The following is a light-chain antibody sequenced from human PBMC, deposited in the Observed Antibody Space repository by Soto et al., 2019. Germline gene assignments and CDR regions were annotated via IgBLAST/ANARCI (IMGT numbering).Light chain of an antibody. CDR2: KAS. J-gene: IGKJ1*01. V-gene: IGKV1-5*03. Sequence: DIQMTQSPSTLSASVGDRVTITCRASQSISSWLAWYQQKPGKAPKLLIYKASSLESGVPSRFSGSRSGTEFTLNISSLQPDDFATYYCQQYNSYSGTFGQGTKVEIK. CDR1: QSISSW. CDR3: QQYNSYSGT.